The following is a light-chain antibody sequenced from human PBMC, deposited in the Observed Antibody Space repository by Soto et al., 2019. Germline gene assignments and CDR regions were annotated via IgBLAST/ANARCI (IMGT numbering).Light chain of an antibody. CDR3: CSYTTGSTLV. CDR2: EVS. V-gene: IGLV2-14*01. J-gene: IGLJ1*01. CDR1: SSDVGGYNY. Sequence: QSVLTQPASVSGSPGQSITISCTGTSSDVGGYNYASWYQQHPGKAPKLMIYEVSNRPSGVSNRFSGSKSGNTASLTISGLQAEDEADYYCCSYTTGSTLVFGTGTKVTVL.